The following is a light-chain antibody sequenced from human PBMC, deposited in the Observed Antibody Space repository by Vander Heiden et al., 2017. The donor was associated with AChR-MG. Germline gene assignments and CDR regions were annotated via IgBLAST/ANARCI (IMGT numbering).Light chain of an antibody. CDR1: SSDVGSDNR. J-gene: IGLJ2*01. CDR3: SSYTSSSTWL. CDR2: EVS. V-gene: IGLV2-18*02. Sequence: QSALTQPPSVSGSPGQSVTLSCPGPSSDVGSDNRVAWYQQPPGTAPKLMIYEVSNRPSGVPDRFSGSKSGNTASLTISGLQAEEEADYYCSSYTSSSTWLFGGGTKLTVL.